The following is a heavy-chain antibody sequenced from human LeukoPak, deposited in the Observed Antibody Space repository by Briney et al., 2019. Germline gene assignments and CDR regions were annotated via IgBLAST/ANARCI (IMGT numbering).Heavy chain of an antibody. CDR1: GGSISSYY. CDR3: ARDQAVIVGDDAFDI. CDR2: IYYSGST. J-gene: IGHJ3*02. V-gene: IGHV4-39*07. Sequence: SETLSLTCTVSGGSISSYYWGWIRQPPGKGLEWIGSIYYSGSTYYNPSLKSRVTISVDTSKNQFSLKLSSVTAADTAVYYCARDQAVIVGDDAFDIWGQGTMVTVSS. D-gene: IGHD3-22*01.